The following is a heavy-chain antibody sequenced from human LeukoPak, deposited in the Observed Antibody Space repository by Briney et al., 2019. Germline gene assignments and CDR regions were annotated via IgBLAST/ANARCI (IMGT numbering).Heavy chain of an antibody. CDR3: ARAPVVPAAIGDYYYYGMDV. CDR2: IWYDGSNK. J-gene: IGHJ6*02. V-gene: IGHV3-33*01. D-gene: IGHD2-2*02. Sequence: GGSLRLSCAASGFTFSSYGMHWVRQAPGKGLEWVAVIWYDGSNKYYADSVKGRFTISRDNSKNTLYLQVNSLRAEDTAVYYCARAPVVPAAIGDYYYYGMDVWGQGTTVTVSS. CDR1: GFTFSSYG.